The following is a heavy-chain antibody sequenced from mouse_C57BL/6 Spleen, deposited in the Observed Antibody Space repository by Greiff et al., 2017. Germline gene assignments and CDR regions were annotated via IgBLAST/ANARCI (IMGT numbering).Heavy chain of an antibody. V-gene: IGHV2-9-1*01. Sequence: VQLQESGPGLVAPSQSLSITCTVSGFSLTSYAISWVRQPPGKGLEWLGVIWTGGGTNYNSALKSRLSISKDNSKSQIVLKMNSQQTDDTARYYCARKELGREGYFDVWGTGTTVTVSS. CDR2: IWTGGGT. J-gene: IGHJ1*03. CDR1: GFSLTSYA. D-gene: IGHD4-1*01. CDR3: ARKELGREGYFDV.